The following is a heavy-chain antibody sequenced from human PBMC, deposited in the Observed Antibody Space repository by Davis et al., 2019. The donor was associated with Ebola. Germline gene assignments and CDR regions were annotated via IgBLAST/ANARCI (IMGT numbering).Heavy chain of an antibody. J-gene: IGHJ4*02. CDR1: GYTFTSYG. D-gene: IGHD1-1*01. CDR3: VRVDSYNWNYGVFFY. Sequence: ASVKVSCNASGYTFTSYGISWVRQAPGQGLEWMGWISGYSGNTNYAQKLQGRVTMTTDTSTSTAYMELRSLRSDDTAVYYCVRVDSYNWNYGVFFYWGQGTLVTVSS. V-gene: IGHV1-18*01. CDR2: ISGYSGNT.